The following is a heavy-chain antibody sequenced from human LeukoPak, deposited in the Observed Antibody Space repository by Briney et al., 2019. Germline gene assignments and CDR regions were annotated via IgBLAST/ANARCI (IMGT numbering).Heavy chain of an antibody. CDR2: IKEDGSEK. CDR1: GFTFSSHW. D-gene: IGHD1-20*01. CDR3: ARVWIVRDRNWNYDY. V-gene: IGHV3-7*01. Sequence: PGGSLRLSCAASGFTFSSHWMSWVRQAPGKGLEWVANIKEDGSEKYYVDSVKGRFTISRDNAKNSLYLQMNSLRAEDTAVYYRARVWIVRDRNWNYDYWGQGTLVTVSS. J-gene: IGHJ4*02.